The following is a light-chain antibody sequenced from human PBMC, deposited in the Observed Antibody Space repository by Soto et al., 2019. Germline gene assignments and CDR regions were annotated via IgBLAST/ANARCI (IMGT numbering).Light chain of an antibody. Sequence: QSVLTQPASVSGSPGQSITISCTGTNSDVGGYNYVSWYQQYPGKAPKLMIYDVSNRPSGVSDRFSGSKSGNTASLTISGPQAADDADYYCSSYEDSCSSVASLVVFGTGTKVTVL. V-gene: IGLV2-14*01. J-gene: IGLJ1*01. CDR1: NSDVGGYNY. CDR2: DVS. CDR3: SSYEDSCSSVASLVV.